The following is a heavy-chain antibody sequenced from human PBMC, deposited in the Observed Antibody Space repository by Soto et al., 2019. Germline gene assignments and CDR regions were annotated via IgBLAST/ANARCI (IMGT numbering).Heavy chain of an antibody. CDR3: ASPVAGTRYYMDV. CDR1: GGTFSSYT. CDR2: IIPILGIA. D-gene: IGHD6-19*01. Sequence: ASVKVSCKASGGTFSSYTISWVRQAPGQGLEWMGRIIPILGIANYAQKFQGRVTITADKSTSTAYMELSSLRSEDTAVYYCASPVAGTRYYMDVWGKGTTVTVSS. J-gene: IGHJ6*03. V-gene: IGHV1-69*02.